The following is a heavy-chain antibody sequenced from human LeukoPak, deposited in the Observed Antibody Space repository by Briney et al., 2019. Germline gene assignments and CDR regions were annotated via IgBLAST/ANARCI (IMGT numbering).Heavy chain of an antibody. D-gene: IGHD4-17*01. CDR1: GFTFSSYS. J-gene: IGHJ4*02. CDR2: ISSSTSYI. V-gene: IGHV3-21*01. Sequence: SGGSLRLSCAASGFTFSSYSMNWIRQAPGKGLEWVSSISSSTSYIYYADSVKGRFTISKDNAKNSLYLQMNSLRAEDTAVYYCARAGGSTVSYSDYWGQGTLVTVSS. CDR3: ARAGGSTVSYSDY.